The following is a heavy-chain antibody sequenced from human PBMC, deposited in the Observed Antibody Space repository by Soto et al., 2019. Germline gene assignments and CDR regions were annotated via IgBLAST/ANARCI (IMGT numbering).Heavy chain of an antibody. Sequence: QVQLQESGPGLVKPSETLSLTCTVSGGSISSYYWSWIRQPPGQGLEWIGYIYYSGSTNYNPSLNRRVTISVDTSKNQFSLKLSSVTAADTAVYYCARRWGDAFDFWGQGTMLTVSS. CDR3: ARRWGDAFDF. CDR1: GGSISSYY. D-gene: IGHD3-16*01. V-gene: IGHV4-59*08. CDR2: IYYSGST. J-gene: IGHJ3*01.